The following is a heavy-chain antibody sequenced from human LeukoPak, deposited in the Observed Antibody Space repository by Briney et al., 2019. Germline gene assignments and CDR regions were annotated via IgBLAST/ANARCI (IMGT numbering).Heavy chain of an antibody. D-gene: IGHD3-10*01. CDR3: ASTMVRGVIVNYYYCCMDV. CDR1: GVSISSYY. CDR2: IYYSGST. J-gene: IGHJ6*02. Sequence: PSETLSLTCTGSGVSISSYYWSWLRQPPGKGLEGLGYIYYSGSTNYNPSLKSRVTISVDTSKNQFSMNLSSVTAADTAVYSCASTMVRGVIVNYYYCCMDVWGQGTTVTVSS. V-gene: IGHV4-59*01.